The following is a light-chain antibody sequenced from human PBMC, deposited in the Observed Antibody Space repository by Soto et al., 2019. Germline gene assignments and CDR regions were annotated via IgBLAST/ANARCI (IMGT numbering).Light chain of an antibody. Sequence: DIQMTQSPSTLSASVGDRVTITCRASQSISSWLAWYPQKPGKAPKLLIYKASSLESGVPSRFSGSGSGTEFTLTISSLHPDDFATYYCQQYLGTFGQGTKVEIK. CDR2: KAS. CDR3: QQYLGT. V-gene: IGKV1-5*03. J-gene: IGKJ1*01. CDR1: QSISSW.